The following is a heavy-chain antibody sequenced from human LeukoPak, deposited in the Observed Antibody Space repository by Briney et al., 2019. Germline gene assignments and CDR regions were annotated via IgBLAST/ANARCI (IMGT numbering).Heavy chain of an antibody. CDR1: GYSISSGYY. V-gene: IGHV4-38-2*02. Sequence: SETLSLTCTVSGYSISSGYYWGWIRQPPGKGLEWIGSIYHSGSTYYNPSLKSRVTISVDTSKNQFSLKLSSVTAADTAVYYCARGSYFCSGGSCYYAFDIWGQGTMVTVSS. D-gene: IGHD2-15*01. CDR3: ARGSYFCSGGSCYYAFDI. CDR2: IYHSGST. J-gene: IGHJ3*02.